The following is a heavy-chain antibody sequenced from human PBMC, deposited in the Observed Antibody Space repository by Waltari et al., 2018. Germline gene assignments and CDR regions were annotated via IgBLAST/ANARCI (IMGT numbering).Heavy chain of an antibody. J-gene: IGHJ4*02. Sequence: EVQLVESGGGLVQPGGSLRLACAASGLTFSSYWMHWVRQVPGKGLVWVSRMSTDGSGANYADSVQGRFTSSRDNAKNILYLQRNSLRAEDTAVYYCARGPVSGSGSYYVGDYWGQGTLVTVSS. CDR3: ARGPVSGSGSYYVGDY. CDR1: GLTFSSYW. D-gene: IGHD1-26*01. CDR2: MSTDGSGA. V-gene: IGHV3-74*01.